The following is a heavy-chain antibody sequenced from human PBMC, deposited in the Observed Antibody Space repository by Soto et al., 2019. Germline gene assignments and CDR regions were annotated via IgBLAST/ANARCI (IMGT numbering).Heavy chain of an antibody. V-gene: IGHV3-23*01. D-gene: IGHD6-13*01. CDR2: ISGSGGST. CDR3: AKGPPHPYSSTWYYFDS. J-gene: IGHJ4*02. Sequence: GGSLRLSCSASGFTFSSYAMSWVRQAPGKGLESVSAISGSGGSTYYADSVKGRFTISRDNSKNTLYLQMDSLRAEDTAVYYCAKGPPHPYSSTWYYFDSWGQGILVTVSS. CDR1: GFTFSSYA.